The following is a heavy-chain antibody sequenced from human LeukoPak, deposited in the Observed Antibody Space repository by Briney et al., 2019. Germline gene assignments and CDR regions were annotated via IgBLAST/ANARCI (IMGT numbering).Heavy chain of an antibody. V-gene: IGHV4-61*02. CDR3: ARQKWAVVTAPYYFDY. CDR1: GGSISSGSYY. D-gene: IGHD5-18*01. CDR2: IYTSGST. Sequence: SQTLSLTCTVSGGSISSGSYYWSWIRQPAGKGLEWLVRIYTSGSTNYNPSLKSRVTISVDTSKNQFSLKLSSLTAADTAVYYCARQKWAVVTAPYYFDYWGQGTLVTVSS. J-gene: IGHJ4*02.